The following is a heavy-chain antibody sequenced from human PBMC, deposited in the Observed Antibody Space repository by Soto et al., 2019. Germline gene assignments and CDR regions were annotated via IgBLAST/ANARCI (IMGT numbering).Heavy chain of an antibody. V-gene: IGHV5-51*01. CDR2: IYPGDSDT. CDR1: GYTFTNYW. J-gene: IGHJ6*02. Sequence: PGESLKISCNGSGYTFTNYWIGWVRQMPGKGLEWMGIIYPGDSDTKYNPSFQGQVTISAHKSITTTYLQWSSLKASDTAIYYCAASIFYYGMDVWGQGTTVTVSS. CDR3: AASIFYYGMDV.